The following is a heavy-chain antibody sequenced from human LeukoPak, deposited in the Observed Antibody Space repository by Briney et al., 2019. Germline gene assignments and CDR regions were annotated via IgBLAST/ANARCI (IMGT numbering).Heavy chain of an antibody. CDR1: GFTFSGSA. J-gene: IGHJ4*02. D-gene: IGHD4-23*01. V-gene: IGHV3-73*01. CDR3: TKHPSDDGGAIDY. Sequence: GGSLRLSCAASGFTFSGSAMHWVRQASGTGLEWAGRIRSKANNYATAYAASVKGRFTISRDDSKNTAYLQMNSLKTEDTAVYYCTKHPSDDGGAIDYWGQGTLVTVSS. CDR2: IRSKANNYAT.